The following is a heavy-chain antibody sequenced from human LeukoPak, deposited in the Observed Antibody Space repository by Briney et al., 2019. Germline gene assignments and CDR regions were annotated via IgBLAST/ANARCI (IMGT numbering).Heavy chain of an antibody. J-gene: IGHJ4*02. D-gene: IGHD3-10*01. CDR3: AKVKGWYGEGYFDY. CDR2: LYPDGRT. V-gene: IGHV3-53*01. Sequence: GGSLRLSCAAPGFAVSSNYMNWVRQAPGKGLEWVSVLYPDGRTYYGDSVKGRFTISRDISKNTLFLQMTSLRAEDTAVYYCAKVKGWYGEGYFDYWGQGTLVTVSS. CDR1: GFAVSSNY.